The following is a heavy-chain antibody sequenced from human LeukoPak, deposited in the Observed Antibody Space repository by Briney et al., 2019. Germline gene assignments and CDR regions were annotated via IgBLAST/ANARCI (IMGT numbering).Heavy chain of an antibody. Sequence: GGSLRLSCAASGFTFSSYWMHWVRQAPGKGLVWVSRINSDGSSTSYADSVKGRFTISRDNSKNTLYLQMNSLRAEDTAVYYCAKGQRQQLVSWFDPWGQGTLVTVSS. CDR1: GFTFSSYW. CDR2: INSDGSST. CDR3: AKGQRQQLVSWFDP. V-gene: IGHV3-74*01. D-gene: IGHD6-13*01. J-gene: IGHJ5*02.